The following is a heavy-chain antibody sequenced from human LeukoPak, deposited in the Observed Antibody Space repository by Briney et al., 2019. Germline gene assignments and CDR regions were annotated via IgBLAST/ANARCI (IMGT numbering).Heavy chain of an antibody. CDR3: ARVRGYG. CDR2: VSPDNGDT. CDR1: VNTFTDYY. Sequence: ASVTVSCKASVNTFTDYYMHWVRQAPGQGVEWMGWVSPDNGDTNYAQKFQGRVTMTRDTSIRTVFMELSRLTSDDTAFYYCARVRGYGWGQGTLVTVSS. D-gene: IGHD2-15*01. V-gene: IGHV1-2*02. J-gene: IGHJ4*02.